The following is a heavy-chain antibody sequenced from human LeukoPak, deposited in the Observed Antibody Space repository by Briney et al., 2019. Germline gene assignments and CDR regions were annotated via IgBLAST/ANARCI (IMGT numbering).Heavy chain of an antibody. CDR3: ARAATVTGSDY. D-gene: IGHD4-17*01. J-gene: IGHJ4*02. Sequence: GGSLRLSCATSGSTFSSYAMHWVRQAPGKGLEWVAVISYDGSNKYYADSVKGRFTISRDNSKNTLYLQMNSLRAEDTAVYYCARAATVTGSDYWGQGTLVTVSS. V-gene: IGHV3-30-3*01. CDR1: GSTFSSYA. CDR2: ISYDGSNK.